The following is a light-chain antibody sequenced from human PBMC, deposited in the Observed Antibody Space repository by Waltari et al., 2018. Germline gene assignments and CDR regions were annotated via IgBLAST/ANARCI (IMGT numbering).Light chain of an antibody. J-gene: IGLJ3*02. V-gene: IGLV3-21*04. CDR2: YDT. Sequence: SYVLTQPPSVSVAPGQTARSTCGVNNIGSRRVHWCQQRPGQAPVVVIYYDTDRPSGIPERFSGSNSGDTATLTISRVEAGDEADYYCQVWDSSRAQVLFGGGTRLTVL. CDR1: NIGSRR. CDR3: QVWDSSRAQVL.